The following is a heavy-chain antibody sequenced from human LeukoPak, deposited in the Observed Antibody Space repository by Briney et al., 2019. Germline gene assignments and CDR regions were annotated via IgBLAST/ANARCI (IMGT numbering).Heavy chain of an antibody. CDR3: ARAPPYYYDSSGYQDY. Sequence: PSETLSLTCTVSGGSISSYYWSWIRQPPGKGLEWIGYIYYSGSPNYNPSLNSRVTISVDMSKNQFSLKLSSVTAADTAVYYCARAPPYYYDSSGYQDYWGQGTLVTVSS. V-gene: IGHV4-59*01. D-gene: IGHD3-22*01. J-gene: IGHJ4*02. CDR1: GGSISSYY. CDR2: IYYSGSP.